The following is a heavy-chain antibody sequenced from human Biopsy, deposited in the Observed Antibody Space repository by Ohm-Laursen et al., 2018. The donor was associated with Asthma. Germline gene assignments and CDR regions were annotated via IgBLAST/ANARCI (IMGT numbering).Heavy chain of an antibody. CDR3: ARAVDYSHYYGIDV. CDR1: GYTFNSAG. D-gene: IGHD3-10*01. J-gene: IGHJ6*02. V-gene: IGHV1-18*01. CDR2: ISVYNGNT. Sequence: GASVKVSCKTSGYTFNSAGITWVRQAPGQGLEWMGWISVYNGNTKVAQKLQDRVTMITDTSTSTAYTELRSLRSDDTAVYFCARAVDYSHYYGIDVWGQGTTVTAS.